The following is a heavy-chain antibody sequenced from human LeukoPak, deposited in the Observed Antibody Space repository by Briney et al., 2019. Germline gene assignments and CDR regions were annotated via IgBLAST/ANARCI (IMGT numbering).Heavy chain of an antibody. J-gene: IGHJ4*02. CDR1: GGSISSYY. V-gene: IGHV4-59*01. CDR2: ISYSGST. CDR3: ARGIWYFDC. Sequence: SETLSLTCTVSGGSISSYYWSWIRQPPGKGLEWIGYISYSGSTNYRPSLKSRVTMSVDRANNQFSLKLSYVTAADTAVYYCARGIWYFDCWGQGTLVAVSS.